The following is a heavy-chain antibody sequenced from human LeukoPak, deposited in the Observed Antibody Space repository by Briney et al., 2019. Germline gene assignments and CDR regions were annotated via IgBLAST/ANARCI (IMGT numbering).Heavy chain of an antibody. D-gene: IGHD3-3*01. CDR2: INLYTGGT. J-gene: IGHJ4*02. V-gene: IGHV1-2*02. CDR3: ARGRGMGFLEWLLLDS. CDR1: GYTFTDSY. Sequence: GASVKVSCKASGYTFTDSYMHWVLQAPGHGLEWMGWINLYTGGTDYAHKFQGRVTMTSDTSISTAYMELSRLRSDDTAIFYCARGRGMGFLEWLLLDSWGQGTLVTVSS.